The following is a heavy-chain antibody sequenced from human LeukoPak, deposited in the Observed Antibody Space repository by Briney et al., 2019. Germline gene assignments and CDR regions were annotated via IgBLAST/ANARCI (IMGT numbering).Heavy chain of an antibody. CDR3: ASCYYDILTALHYYYGMDV. CDR1: EYTFSVYH. J-gene: IGHJ6*02. V-gene: IGHV1-2*02. Sequence: GASVKVSCKASEYTFSVYHIHWVRLAPGQGLEWMGWINPNSGGTNYAQKFQGRVTMTRDTSISTAYMELSRLRSDDTAVYYCASCYYDILTALHYYYGMDVWGQGTTVTVSS. CDR2: INPNSGGT. D-gene: IGHD3-9*01.